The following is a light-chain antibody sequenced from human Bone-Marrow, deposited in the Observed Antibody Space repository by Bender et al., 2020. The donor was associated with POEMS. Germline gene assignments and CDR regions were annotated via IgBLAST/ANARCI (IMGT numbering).Light chain of an antibody. Sequence: QSVLTQPPSVSGAPGQRVTISCTGTSNDVGGYNLVSWYQQHPGKAPKVMIYEVSKRPSGVSNRFSGSKSGNTASLTISGLQAEDEADYYCSSYAGSRIVFGGGTKLTVL. V-gene: IGLV2-23*02. CDR2: EVS. CDR1: SNDVGGYNL. J-gene: IGLJ2*01. CDR3: SSYAGSRIV.